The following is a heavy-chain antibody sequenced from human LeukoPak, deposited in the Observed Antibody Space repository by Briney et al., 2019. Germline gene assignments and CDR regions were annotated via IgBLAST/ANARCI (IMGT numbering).Heavy chain of an antibody. V-gene: IGHV1-8*01. CDR1: GYTFTSYD. D-gene: IGHD6-13*01. CDR3: ARLKAAAGNGAFDI. J-gene: IGHJ3*02. CDR2: MNPNSGNT. Sequence: ASVKVSCKASGYTFTSYDINWVRQATGQGLEWMGWMNPNSGNTGYAQKFQGRVTMTRNTSISTAYMELSSLRSGDTAVYYCARLKAAAGNGAFDIWGQGTMVTVSS.